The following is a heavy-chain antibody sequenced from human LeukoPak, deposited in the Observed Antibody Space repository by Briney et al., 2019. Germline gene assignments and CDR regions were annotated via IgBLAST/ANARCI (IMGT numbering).Heavy chain of an antibody. CDR1: GGSISSYY. CDR3: ARGSGSYYYYYYYMDV. D-gene: IGHD1-26*01. V-gene: IGHV4-59*01. CDR2: IYYSGST. Sequence: SETLSLTCAVSGGSISSYYWSWIRQPPGKGLEWIGYIYYSGSTNYNPSLKCRVTISVDTSKNQFSLKLSSVTAADTAVYYCARGSGSYYYYYYYMDVWGKGTTVTVSS. J-gene: IGHJ6*03.